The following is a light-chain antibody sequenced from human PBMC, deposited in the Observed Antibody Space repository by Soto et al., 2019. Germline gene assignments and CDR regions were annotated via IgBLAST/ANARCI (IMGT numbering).Light chain of an antibody. V-gene: IGLV2-8*01. CDR2: EVS. CDR3: SSYAGSNNFVV. Sequence: QSALTQPPSASGSPGQSVTISCTGTSSDVGAYSYVSWYQQHPGKAPKLMIYEVSKRPSGVPERFSGSKSGNTASLTVSGLQAEDEADYYCSSYAGSNNFVVFGGGTKLTVL. CDR1: SSDVGAYSY. J-gene: IGLJ2*01.